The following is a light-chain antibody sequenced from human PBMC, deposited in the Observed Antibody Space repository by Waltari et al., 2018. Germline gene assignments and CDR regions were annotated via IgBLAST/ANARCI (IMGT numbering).Light chain of an antibody. Sequence: DIQMTQSPSSVSASIGDRVTISCRASQDVSTWVAWYQQKPGKAPNLLISAASSLQSGVPSRFSRSGSGTDFTLTISGLQPEDFTIYFCQQTDSFPLTFGGGTKVEL. V-gene: IGKV1-12*01. J-gene: IGKJ4*01. CDR3: QQTDSFPLT. CDR2: AAS. CDR1: QDVSTW.